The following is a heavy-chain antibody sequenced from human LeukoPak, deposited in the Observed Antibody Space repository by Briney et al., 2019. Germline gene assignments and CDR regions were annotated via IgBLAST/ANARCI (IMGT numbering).Heavy chain of an antibody. CDR1: GGSISGYY. D-gene: IGHD5-18*01. Sequence: PSETLSLTCTVSGGSISGYYWSWIRQPPGKGLEWIGYIYYSGSTNYNPSLKSRVTISVDTSKNQFSLKLSSVTAADTAVYYCARHIRYSYGSKPLDTWGQGNLVTVSS. J-gene: IGHJ5*02. CDR2: IYYSGST. CDR3: ARHIRYSYGSKPLDT. V-gene: IGHV4-59*08.